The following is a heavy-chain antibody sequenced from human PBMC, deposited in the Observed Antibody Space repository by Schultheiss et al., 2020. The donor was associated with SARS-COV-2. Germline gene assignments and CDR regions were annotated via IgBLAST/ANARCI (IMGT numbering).Heavy chain of an antibody. Sequence: GGSLRLSCAASGFSFDDYGMSWVRQAPGKGPEWVSRMNEDGSITTYADSVKGRFTISRDNAKKTLYLQMNSLRGEDTAVYYCATDLAGEEDHWGQGTLVTVSS. CDR1: GFSFDDYG. CDR3: ATDLAGEEDH. CDR2: MNEDGSIT. D-gene: IGHD3-16*01. V-gene: IGHV3-74*01. J-gene: IGHJ4*02.